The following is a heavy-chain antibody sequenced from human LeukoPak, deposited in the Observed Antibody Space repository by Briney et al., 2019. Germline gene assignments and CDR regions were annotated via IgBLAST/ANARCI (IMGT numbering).Heavy chain of an antibody. CDR3: AREVPINLYFDY. D-gene: IGHD1-1*01. J-gene: IGHJ4*02. CDR2: IYNSGSI. CDR1: GASISSGTYY. V-gene: IGHV4-31*03. Sequence: SQTLSLTCTVSGASISSGTYYWSWIRQRPGKGLEWIGYIYNSGSIYYNPSLESRVTISEDRSKNQFSLKLSSVTAADTAVYYCAREVPINLYFDYWGQGTLVTVSS.